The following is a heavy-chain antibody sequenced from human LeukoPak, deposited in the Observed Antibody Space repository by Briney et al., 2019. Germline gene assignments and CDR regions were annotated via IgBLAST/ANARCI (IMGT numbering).Heavy chain of an antibody. V-gene: IGHV3-9*01. Sequence: PGGSLRLSCAASGFTFDDYAMHWVRQAPGKGLEWVSGISWNSGSIGYADSVKGRFTISRDNAKNSLYLQMNSLRAEDTALYYCAKGGNGGYYFDYWGQGTLVTVSS. CDR1: GFTFDDYA. J-gene: IGHJ4*02. CDR3: AKGGNGGYYFDY. D-gene: IGHD3-16*01. CDR2: ISWNSGSI.